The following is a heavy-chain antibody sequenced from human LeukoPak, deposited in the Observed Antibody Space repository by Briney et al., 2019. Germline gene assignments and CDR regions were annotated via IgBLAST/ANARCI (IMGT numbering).Heavy chain of an antibody. J-gene: IGHJ4*02. Sequence: PGGSLRLSCAASGFTFSDCWMHWVRQAPGKGLVWVSRVVNDGGTTHYADSVRGRFTISRDNAKNTLYLQMNSLRAEDTAVYYCARDYPHRRLHFDYRGQGTLVTVSS. CDR1: GFTFSDCW. CDR2: VVNDGGTT. CDR3: ARDYPHRRLHFDY. V-gene: IGHV3-74*01. D-gene: IGHD2-15*01.